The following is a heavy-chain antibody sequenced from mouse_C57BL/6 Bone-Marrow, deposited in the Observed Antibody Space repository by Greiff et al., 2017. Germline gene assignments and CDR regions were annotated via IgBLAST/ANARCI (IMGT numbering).Heavy chain of an antibody. CDR3: ASGFWDGYAMDY. CDR2: IHPNSGST. Sequence: QVQLQQPGAELVKPGASVKLSCKASGYTFTSYWMHWVKQRPGQGLEWIGMIHPNSGSTNYNEKFKSKATLTVDKSSSTAYMQLSSLTSEDSAVYYCASGFWDGYAMDYWGQGTSVTVSS. V-gene: IGHV1-64*01. CDR1: GYTFTSYW. J-gene: IGHJ4*01. D-gene: IGHD4-1*01.